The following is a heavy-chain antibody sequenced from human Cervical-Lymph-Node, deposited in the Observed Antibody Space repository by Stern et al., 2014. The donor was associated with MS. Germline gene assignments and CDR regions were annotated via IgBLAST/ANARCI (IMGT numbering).Heavy chain of an antibody. CDR2: TYYRSRWNN. CDR3: ARGASSVFDF. V-gene: IGHV6-1*01. Sequence: QAQLVESGPGLVKPSPTLSLTCDISGDSVSRNSAAWTWLRQSQSRGLVLLGRTYYRSRWNNDYAVSLEGRITINPDTSKNQFSLQLSSVTPEDTAVYYCARGASSVFDFWGQGTLVTVSS. D-gene: IGHD6-19*01. CDR1: GDSVSRNSAA. J-gene: IGHJ4*02.